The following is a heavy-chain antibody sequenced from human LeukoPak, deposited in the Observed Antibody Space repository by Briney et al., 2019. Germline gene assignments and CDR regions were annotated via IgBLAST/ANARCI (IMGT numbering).Heavy chain of an antibody. Sequence: PSETLSLTCTVSGGSFSSSSYYWGWLRQPPGMGLEGIGSIDDSGSTYYNPALKRRVTISVDTSKNQFFLMMSPVTAAAAALYYCARRHGGNGDAFDFWGQGTMVTVSS. V-gene: IGHV4-39*01. D-gene: IGHD4-23*01. J-gene: IGHJ3*01. CDR1: GGSFSSSSYY. CDR2: IDDSGST. CDR3: ARRHGGNGDAFDF.